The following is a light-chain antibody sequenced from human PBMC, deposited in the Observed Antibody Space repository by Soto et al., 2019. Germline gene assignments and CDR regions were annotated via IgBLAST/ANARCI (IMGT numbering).Light chain of an antibody. CDR3: QQYNSYSIT. Sequence: DIQMTQSPSTLSASVGDRVTITCRASQRISYWLAWYQQKPGKARTVLIYKASTLESGVPSRFSGSGSGTELTLTISSLQPDDFATYYCQQYNSYSITFGGGTKVEMK. CDR1: QRISYW. V-gene: IGKV1-5*03. CDR2: KAS. J-gene: IGKJ4*01.